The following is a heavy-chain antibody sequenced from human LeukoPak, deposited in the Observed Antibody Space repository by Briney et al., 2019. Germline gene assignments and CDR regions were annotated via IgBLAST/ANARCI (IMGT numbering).Heavy chain of an antibody. CDR1: GYTFTNSY. Sequence: GASVKVSCKASGYTFTNSYIHWVRQAPGQVLEWMGLINPDGGNTNYAQNFQGRVTLTRDTSTSTVYMELSSLRSEDTAVYYCATAQQGLKRYFDWLLFRRNSANNNWFDPWGQGTLVTVSS. CDR2: INPDGGNT. J-gene: IGHJ5*02. D-gene: IGHD3-9*01. V-gene: IGHV1-46*01. CDR3: ATAQQGLKRYFDWLLFRRNSANNNWFDP.